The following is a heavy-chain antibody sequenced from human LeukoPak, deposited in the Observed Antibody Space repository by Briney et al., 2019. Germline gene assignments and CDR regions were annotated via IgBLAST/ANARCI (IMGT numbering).Heavy chain of an antibody. CDR3: AREMLAAVAAQY. CDR1: GFTFSRYN. V-gene: IGHV3-21*01. Sequence: PGGSLRLSCATSGFTFSRYNMNWVRQAPGKGLEWVSSITSSSSYIYYADSVKGRFTISRDNAKNSLYLQMNSLRAEDTAVYYCAREMLAAVAAQYWGQGTLVTVSS. J-gene: IGHJ4*02. D-gene: IGHD6-19*01. CDR2: ITSSSSYI.